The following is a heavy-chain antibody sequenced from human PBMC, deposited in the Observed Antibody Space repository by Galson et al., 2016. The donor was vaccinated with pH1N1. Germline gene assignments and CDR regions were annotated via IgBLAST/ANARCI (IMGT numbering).Heavy chain of an antibody. Sequence: SVKVSCKASGYSVTRYYMHWVRQAPGQGLEWMGIIDPSDGTTTYSQKFQGRITMTRDTPTNSVYMELSSLTSDDTAVYHCARRYYFDYWGRGTLITVSS. CDR2: IDPSDGTT. CDR1: GYSVTRYY. J-gene: IGHJ4*02. V-gene: IGHV1-46*01. CDR3: ARRYYFDY.